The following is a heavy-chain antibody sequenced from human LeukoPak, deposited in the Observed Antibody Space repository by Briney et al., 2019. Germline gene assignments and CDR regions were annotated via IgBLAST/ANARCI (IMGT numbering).Heavy chain of an antibody. J-gene: IGHJ6*03. D-gene: IGHD3-10*01. Sequence: SETLSLTCAVSGGSLSSYYWSWIRQPAGKGLEWIGRIYTSGSTNYNPSLKSRVTMSVDTSKNQFSLKLSSVTAADTAVYYCARDSGRSRYYYMDVWGKGTTVTISS. CDR2: IYTSGST. CDR3: ARDSGRSRYYYMDV. V-gene: IGHV4-4*07. CDR1: GGSLSSYY.